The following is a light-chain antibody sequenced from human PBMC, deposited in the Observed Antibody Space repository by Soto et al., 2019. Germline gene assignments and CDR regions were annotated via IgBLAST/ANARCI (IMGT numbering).Light chain of an antibody. CDR1: SSDVGGFNY. V-gene: IGLV2-14*03. CDR3: NSSTSRSTYV. Sequence: QSALTQPASVSGSPGQSITISCTGTSSDVGGFNYVSWYQQHPGKAPTLMIYDVTNRPSGVSYRFSGSKSGNTASLTISGLQAEDEADYYCNSSTSRSTYVDGTGTKATVL. CDR2: DVT. J-gene: IGLJ1*01.